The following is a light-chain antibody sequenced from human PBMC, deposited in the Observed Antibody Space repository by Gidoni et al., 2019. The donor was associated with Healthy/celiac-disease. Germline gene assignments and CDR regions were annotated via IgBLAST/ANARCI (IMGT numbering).Light chain of an antibody. CDR2: KDS. Sequence: SSELTQPPSVSVSPGKTASIPCSGDKLGDKYACWYQQKPGQSPVLVIYKDSKRPAGIPERFSGSNSGNTATLTISGTQAMDEADYYCQEWDSSTVVFGGGTKLTVL. CDR1: KLGDKY. V-gene: IGLV3-1*01. CDR3: QEWDSSTVV. J-gene: IGLJ2*01.